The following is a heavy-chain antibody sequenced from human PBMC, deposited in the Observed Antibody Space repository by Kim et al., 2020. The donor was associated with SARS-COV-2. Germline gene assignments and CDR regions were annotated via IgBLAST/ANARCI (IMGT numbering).Heavy chain of an antibody. V-gene: IGHV3-30*04. CDR2: ISYDGSNK. CDR3: ARDIASYSSGWIYYYYGMDV. CDR1: GFTFSSYG. J-gene: IGHJ6*02. Sequence: GGSLRLSCAASGFTFSSYGMHWVRQAPGKGLEWVAVISYDGSNKNYVDSVKCRFNISRDNSKNTLYLQMNSLRAEDTAVYYCARDIASYSSGWIYYYYGMDVWGQETAVTVSS. D-gene: IGHD6-19*01.